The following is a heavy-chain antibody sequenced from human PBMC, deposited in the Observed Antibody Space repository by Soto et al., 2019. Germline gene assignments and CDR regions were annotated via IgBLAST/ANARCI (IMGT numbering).Heavy chain of an antibody. Sequence: SETLSLTCTVSGRSIGSYYWGWIRQPPGKGLEWIGSISYSGTTHYNPSLKSRVTISVDTSKNQFSLKLSSVTAADTAVYYCARTIYCSGGSCYRFDPWGQGTLVTVSS. D-gene: IGHD2-15*01. CDR3: ARTIYCSGGSCYRFDP. CDR1: GRSIGSYY. V-gene: IGHV4-39*01. J-gene: IGHJ5*02. CDR2: ISYSGTT.